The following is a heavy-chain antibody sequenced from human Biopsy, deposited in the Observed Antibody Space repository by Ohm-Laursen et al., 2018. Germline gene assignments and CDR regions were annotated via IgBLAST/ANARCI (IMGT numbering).Heavy chain of an antibody. J-gene: IGHJ2*01. V-gene: IGHV3-23*01. Sequence: SLRLSCTASGFTFSNYAMTWVRQAPGKGLEWVSAISDIGSSTFYSDSGKGRFTISRDNSKKTLYLQMNSLRAEDTAIYYCAKDQPDLAVVVAAHWYFDLWGRGTLVTVSS. CDR3: AKDQPDLAVVVAAHWYFDL. CDR2: ISDIGSST. CDR1: GFTFSNYA. D-gene: IGHD2-15*01.